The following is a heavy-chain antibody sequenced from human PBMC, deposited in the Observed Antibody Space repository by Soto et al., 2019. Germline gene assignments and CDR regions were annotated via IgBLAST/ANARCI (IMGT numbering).Heavy chain of an antibody. V-gene: IGHV4-30-4*01. CDR2: IYHTGNT. Sequence: HVQLHQSGPRLVKPSQTLSLECSVIGGSVNTGDNYWSWVRQSPGRGLEWIGYIYHTGNTFYNPALENRVTMSVDASKNQFSLTLTSVTAADTAVYFCPREPLDGMDVWGQGTNVTVSS. CDR1: GGSVNTGDNY. J-gene: IGHJ6*02. CDR3: PREPLDGMDV.